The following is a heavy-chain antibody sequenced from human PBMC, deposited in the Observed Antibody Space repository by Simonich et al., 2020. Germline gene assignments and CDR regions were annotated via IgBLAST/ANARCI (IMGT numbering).Heavy chain of an antibody. V-gene: IGHV4-39*01. J-gene: IGHJ3*02. CDR2: IYYSGRT. CDR1: GGSISSSSYY. CDR3: ARHAGFAFDI. D-gene: IGHD6-13*01. Sequence: QLQLQESGPGLVKPSETLSLTCTVSGGSISSSSYYWGWIRPPPGKGLGWIGSIYYSGRTYDNPSLKSLVTISVDTSKNQFSLKLSAVTAADTAVYYCARHAGFAFDIWGQGTMVTVSS.